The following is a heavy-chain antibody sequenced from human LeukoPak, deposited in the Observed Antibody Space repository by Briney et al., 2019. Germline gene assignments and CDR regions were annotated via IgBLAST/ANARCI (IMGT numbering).Heavy chain of an antibody. J-gene: IGHJ4*02. Sequence: LTGGSLRLSCAASGFTFSSYGMSWVRQAPGKGLEWVSTVSGGGGTTYYADSVKGRFTISRDNSKNTLFLQMNSLRAEDTAIYYCAKDMGYCSSATCYGLDYWGQGTLVTVSS. CDR3: AKDMGYCSSATCYGLDY. CDR1: GFTFSSYG. V-gene: IGHV3-23*01. D-gene: IGHD2-2*01. CDR2: VSGGGGTT.